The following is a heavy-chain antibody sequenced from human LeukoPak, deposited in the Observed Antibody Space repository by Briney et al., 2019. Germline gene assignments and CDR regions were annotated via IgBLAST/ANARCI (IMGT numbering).Heavy chain of an antibody. V-gene: IGHV4-59*01. CDR2: IYYSGST. Sequence: SETLSLTCTVSGGSLSSYYWSWIRQPPGKGLEWIGYIYYSGSTNYNPSLKSRVTISVDTSKNQFSLKLSSVTAADTAVYYCARGRHDAFDIWGQGTMVTVSS. J-gene: IGHJ3*02. CDR3: ARGRHDAFDI. CDR1: GGSLSSYY.